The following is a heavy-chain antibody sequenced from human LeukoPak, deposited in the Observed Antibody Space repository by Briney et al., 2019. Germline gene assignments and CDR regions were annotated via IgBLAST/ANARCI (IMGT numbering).Heavy chain of an antibody. J-gene: IGHJ5*02. D-gene: IGHD5-24*01. V-gene: IGHV4-39*07. CDR1: GGSISSSSYY. CDR3: ARALKMWFDP. CDR2: IYYSGST. Sequence: SETLSLTCTVSGGSISSSSYYWGWIRQPPGKGLEWIGSIYYSGSTYYTPSLQSRVTISVDTSKNQFSLKLSSVSAADTAVYYCARALKMWFDPWGQGTLVTVSS.